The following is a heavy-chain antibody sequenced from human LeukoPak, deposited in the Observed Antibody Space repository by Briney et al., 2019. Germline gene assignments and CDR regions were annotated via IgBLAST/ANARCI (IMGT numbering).Heavy chain of an antibody. CDR3: AMVLRFPPQY. J-gene: IGHJ4*02. Sequence: PGGSLRLSCAASGFTFSSYVMSWVRQAPGKGLEWVSDISGSGGSTYYADSVKGRFTISRDNSKNTLYLQMNSLRAEDTAVYYCAMVLRFPPQYWGQGTLVTVSS. CDR2: ISGSGGST. CDR1: GFTFSSYV. D-gene: IGHD3-3*01. V-gene: IGHV3-23*01.